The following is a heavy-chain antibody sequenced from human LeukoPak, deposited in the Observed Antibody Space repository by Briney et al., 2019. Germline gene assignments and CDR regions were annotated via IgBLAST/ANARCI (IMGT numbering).Heavy chain of an antibody. D-gene: IGHD5-12*01. Sequence: SETLSLTCTVSGGSISSYYWSWIRQPPGKGLEWIGYIYYSGSTNYNPSLKSRVTISVDTSKNQFSLKLSSVTAADTAVYYCAGSQRGYSGYENYWGQGTLVTVSS. CDR1: GGSISSYY. V-gene: IGHV4-59*01. CDR2: IYYSGST. J-gene: IGHJ4*02. CDR3: AGSQRGYSGYENY.